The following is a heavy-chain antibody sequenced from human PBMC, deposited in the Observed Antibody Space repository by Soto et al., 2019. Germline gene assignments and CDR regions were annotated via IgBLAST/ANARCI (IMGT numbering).Heavy chain of an antibody. Sequence: SETLSLTCTVSGGSISPYYWSWIRQPPGKGLEWIGYVYYSGNTNYNPSLESRVTISVDTSRNRFSLNLTSTTAADTAVYYCARKGAAASYAHYYMDVWGRGTAVTVSS. CDR3: ARKGAAASYAHYYMDV. CDR2: VYYSGNT. CDR1: GGSISPYY. V-gene: IGHV4-59*01. J-gene: IGHJ6*03. D-gene: IGHD6-13*01.